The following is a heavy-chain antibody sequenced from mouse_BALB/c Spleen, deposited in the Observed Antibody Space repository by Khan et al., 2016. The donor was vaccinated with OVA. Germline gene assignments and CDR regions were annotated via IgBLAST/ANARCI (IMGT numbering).Heavy chain of an antibody. CDR2: IAPGSGST. V-gene: IGHV1S41*01. CDR1: GYTFTSYW. J-gene: IGHJ4*01. Sequence: DLVKPGASVKLSCKASGYTFTSYWINWIKQRPGQGLEWIGRIAPGSGSTSYNEMFKDKTILTIETSSTTAYIQLISLSSEDSAVSFWASANYYGSGLYAMDYWGQGTSVTVSS. CDR3: ASANYYGSGLYAMDY. D-gene: IGHD1-1*01.